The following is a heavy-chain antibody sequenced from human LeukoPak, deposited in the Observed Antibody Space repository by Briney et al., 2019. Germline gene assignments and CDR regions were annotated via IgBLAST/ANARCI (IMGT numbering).Heavy chain of an antibody. V-gene: IGHV4-39*01. CDR1: GGSISSSGSY. D-gene: IGHD4-17*01. Sequence: ASETLSLTCTVSGGSISSSGSYWAWIRQPPGKGLEWIGNVYYSGSTYYNSSLNSRLTISVDTSKNQFSLKLSSVTAADTAMYYCARLRLTLRLGGIYYYYMDVWGKGTTVTVSS. CDR3: ARLRLTLRLGGIYYYYMDV. CDR2: VYYSGST. J-gene: IGHJ6*03.